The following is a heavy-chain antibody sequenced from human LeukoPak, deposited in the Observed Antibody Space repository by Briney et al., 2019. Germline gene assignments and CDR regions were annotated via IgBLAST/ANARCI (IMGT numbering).Heavy chain of an antibody. Sequence: ASVKVSCKASGYTFTSYAMHWVRQAPGQRLEWMGWINAGNGNTKYSQKFQGRVTITRDTSASTAYMELSSLRSEDTAVYYCARVLSDCSSTSCYPNFDYWGQGTLVTVSS. J-gene: IGHJ4*02. V-gene: IGHV1-3*01. CDR3: ARVLSDCSSTSCYPNFDY. D-gene: IGHD2-2*01. CDR2: INAGNGNT. CDR1: GYTFTSYA.